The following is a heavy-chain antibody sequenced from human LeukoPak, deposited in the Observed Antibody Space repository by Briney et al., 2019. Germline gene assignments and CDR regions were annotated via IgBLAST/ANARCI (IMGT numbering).Heavy chain of an antibody. D-gene: IGHD2-2*01. CDR1: GFTFSSYE. J-gene: IGHJ6*02. CDR2: ISSSSTSI. CDR3: ATYCSSTSCYKTRYMDV. V-gene: IGHV3-48*03. Sequence: PGGSLRLSCAASGFTFSSYEMNWVRQAPGKGLEWVSYISSSSTSIHYADSVKGRFTVSRDNAENSLYLQMNSLRAEDTAVYYCATYCSSTSCYKTRYMDVWGQGATVTVSS.